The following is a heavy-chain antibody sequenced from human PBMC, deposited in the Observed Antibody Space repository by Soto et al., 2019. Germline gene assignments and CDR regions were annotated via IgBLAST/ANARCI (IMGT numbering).Heavy chain of an antibody. CDR1: GGSISSVSW. J-gene: IGHJ3*02. CDR2: IYHSGST. D-gene: IGHD4-17*01. CDR3: AREGDDYGDKTYVLTFDI. V-gene: IGHV4-4*02. Sequence: PSETLSLTWAVYGGSISSVSWWSWVRQPPGKGLEWIGEIYHSGSTNYNPSLKSRVTISVDKSKNQFSLKLSSVTAADTAVYYCAREGDDYGDKTYVLTFDIWGEGTMVTVSS.